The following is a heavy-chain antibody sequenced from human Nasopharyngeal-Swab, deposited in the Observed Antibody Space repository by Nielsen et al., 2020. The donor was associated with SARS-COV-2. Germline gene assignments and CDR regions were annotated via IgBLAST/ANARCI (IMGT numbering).Heavy chain of an antibody. CDR2: ISAYNGNT. D-gene: IGHD4-17*01. CDR1: GYTFTSYG. Sequence: ASVKVSCKASGYTFTSYGISWVRQAPGQGLEWMGWISAYNGNTNYAQKFQGRVTMTRDTSTSTVYMELSSLRSEDTAVYYCARGNDYGDYVPLYDYWGQGTLVTVSS. CDR3: ARGNDYGDYVPLYDY. J-gene: IGHJ4*02. V-gene: IGHV1-18*01.